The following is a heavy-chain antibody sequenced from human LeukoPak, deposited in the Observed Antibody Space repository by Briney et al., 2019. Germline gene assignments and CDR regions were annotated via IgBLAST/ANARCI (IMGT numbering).Heavy chain of an antibody. CDR3: ARDLPIAAAGEEFRKNAFDI. CDR2: INPNSGGT. J-gene: IGHJ3*02. D-gene: IGHD6-13*01. Sequence: ASVKVSCKASGGTFSSYAISWVRQATGQGLEWMGWINPNSGGTNYAQKFQGRVTMTRDTSISTAYMELSRLRSDDTAVYYCARDLPIAAAGEEFRKNAFDIWGQGTMVTVSS. V-gene: IGHV1-2*02. CDR1: GGTFSSYA.